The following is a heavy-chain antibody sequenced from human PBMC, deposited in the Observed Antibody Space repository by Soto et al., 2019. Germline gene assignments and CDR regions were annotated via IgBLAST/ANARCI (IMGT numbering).Heavy chain of an antibody. Sequence: GGSLRLSCAASGFTVSGNYMSWVRQAPGKGLEWVSVIYSGGNTYYVDSVKDRFTISRDNSKNTLYLQMNSLRVEDTAVYYCAGHDKKIYFDWWGQGTLVTVSS. V-gene: IGHV3-66*01. CDR2: IYSGGNT. CDR3: AGHDKKIYFDW. J-gene: IGHJ4*02. CDR1: GFTVSGNY.